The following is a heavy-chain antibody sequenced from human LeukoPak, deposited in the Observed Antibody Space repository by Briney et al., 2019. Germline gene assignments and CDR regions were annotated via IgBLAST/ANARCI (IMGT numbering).Heavy chain of an antibody. V-gene: IGHV1-8*01. D-gene: IGHD4-17*01. CDR1: GYTFTSYD. CDR2: MSPNSGNT. CDR3: ARELYGDSTGPFDY. J-gene: IGHJ4*02. Sequence: ASVKVSCKASGYTFTSYDINWVRQATGQGLEWMGWMSPNSGNTGYAQKFQGRVTMTRNTSISTAYMELSSLRSEDTAVYYCARELYGDSTGPFDYWGQGTLVTVSS.